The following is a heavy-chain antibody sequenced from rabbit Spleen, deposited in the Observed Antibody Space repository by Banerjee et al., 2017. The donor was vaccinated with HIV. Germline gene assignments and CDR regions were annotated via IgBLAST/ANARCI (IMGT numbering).Heavy chain of an antibody. V-gene: IGHV1S45*01. CDR3: ARDTASSFSSYGMDL. D-gene: IGHD8-1*01. Sequence: QEQLEESGGDLVKPGASLTLTCIASGVSFSGSSYMCWVRQAPGKGLEWIACIDTGSSGFTYFATWVKGRFTCSKTSSTTVTLQMTSLTVADTATYFCARDTASSFSSYGMDLWGQGTLVTVS. J-gene: IGHJ6*01. CDR1: GVSFSGSSY. CDR2: IDTGSSGFT.